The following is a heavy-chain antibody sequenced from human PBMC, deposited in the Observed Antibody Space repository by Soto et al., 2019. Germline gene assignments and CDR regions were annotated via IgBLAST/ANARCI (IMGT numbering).Heavy chain of an antibody. CDR2: INPNSGGT. CDR3: VRFRGADNFEFDY. CDR1: GYTFTGYY. J-gene: IGHJ4*02. D-gene: IGHD1-20*01. V-gene: IGHV1-2*04. Sequence: QVQLVQSGAEVKKPGASVKVSCKASGYTFTGYYMHWVRQAPGQGLEWMGWINPNSGGTNYAQKFQGWVTMTRDTSISTAYMELSRLRSDDTAVYYCVRFRGADNFEFDYWGQGTLVTVSS.